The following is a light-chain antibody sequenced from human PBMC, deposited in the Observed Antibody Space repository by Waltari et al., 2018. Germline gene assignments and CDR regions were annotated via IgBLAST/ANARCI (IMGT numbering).Light chain of an antibody. CDR3: QQYNSDSLYT. Sequence: DIQMTQSPSTLSAFVGDRVTIACRASQSISNWLAWYQQKPGKAPKLLIYKASSLESGVPSRFSGSGSGTEFTLTISSLQPDDFASYYCQQYNSDSLYTFGQGTKLEIK. CDR1: QSISNW. V-gene: IGKV1-5*03. J-gene: IGKJ2*01. CDR2: KAS.